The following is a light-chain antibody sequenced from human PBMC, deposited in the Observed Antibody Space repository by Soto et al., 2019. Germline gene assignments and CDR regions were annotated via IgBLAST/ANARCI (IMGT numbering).Light chain of an antibody. Sequence: QSALTQPASVSGSPGQSITISCTGTSSDVGLYNLVSWYQQLPGKAPKLIIYEVNERPSGISDRFSGSKSGNTASLTISGLQDEDEADYYCCSYVGSSILRFGGGTKLTVL. J-gene: IGLJ3*02. V-gene: IGLV2-23*02. CDR1: SSDVGLYNL. CDR2: EVN. CDR3: CSYVGSSILR.